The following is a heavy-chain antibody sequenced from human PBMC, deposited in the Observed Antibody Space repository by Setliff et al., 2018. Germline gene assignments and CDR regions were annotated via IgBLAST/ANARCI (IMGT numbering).Heavy chain of an antibody. D-gene: IGHD2-15*01. CDR3: ARLYIVVVVAATPAWFDP. Sequence: PSESLSLTCAVSGYSISSGYYWGWIRQPPGKGLEWIGSIYHSGSTYYNPSLMSRVTISVDTSKNQFSLKLSSVTAADTAVYYCARLYIVVVVAATPAWFDPWGQGTLVTVSS. CDR2: IYHSGST. V-gene: IGHV4-38-2*01. CDR1: GYSISSGYY. J-gene: IGHJ5*02.